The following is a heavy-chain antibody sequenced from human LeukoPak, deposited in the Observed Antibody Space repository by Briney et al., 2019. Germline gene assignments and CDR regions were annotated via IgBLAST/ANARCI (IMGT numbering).Heavy chain of an antibody. CDR1: GFTVSSNY. CDR2: IYSGGST. J-gene: IGHJ4*02. V-gene: IGHV3-53*01. D-gene: IGHD3-3*01. Sequence: GGSLRLSCAASGFTVSSNYMSWVRQAPGKGLGWVSVIYSGGSTYYADSVKGRFTISRDNSKNTLYLQMNSLRAEDTAVYYCARDGDFWSGYYIYWGQGTLVTVSS. CDR3: ARDGDFWSGYYIY.